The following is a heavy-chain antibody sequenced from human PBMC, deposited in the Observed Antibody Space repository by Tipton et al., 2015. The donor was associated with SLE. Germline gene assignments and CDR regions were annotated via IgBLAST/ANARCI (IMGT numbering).Heavy chain of an antibody. D-gene: IGHD3-16*01. Sequence: SLRLSCAASGFSIGDYYMNWIRQAPGKGLEWVSYISSNGKTIYYGDSVQGRFTISRDNAKNSLFLQMNSLRAGDTAVYFCARGRGGEFLDYWGQGTLVTVSS. CDR1: GFSIGDYY. CDR2: ISSNGKTI. J-gene: IGHJ4*02. CDR3: ARGRGGEFLDY. V-gene: IGHV3-11*04.